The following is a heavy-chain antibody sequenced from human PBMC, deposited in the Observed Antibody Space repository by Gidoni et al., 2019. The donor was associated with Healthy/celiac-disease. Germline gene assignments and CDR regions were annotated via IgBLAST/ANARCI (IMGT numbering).Heavy chain of an antibody. CDR3: ARNLFHRFVTTFDY. CDR2: IYYSGST. Sequence: QVQLQESGPGLGKPSETLSLTRTVSGGSISSYYWSWIRQPPGKGLEWIGYIYYSGSTNYNPCLKSRVTISVDTSKNQFSLKLSSVTAADTAVYYCARNLFHRFVTTFDYWGQGTLVTVSS. D-gene: IGHD4-17*01. V-gene: IGHV4-59*08. CDR1: GGSISSYY. J-gene: IGHJ4*02.